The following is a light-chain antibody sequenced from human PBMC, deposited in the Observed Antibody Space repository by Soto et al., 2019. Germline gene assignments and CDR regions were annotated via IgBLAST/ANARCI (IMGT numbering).Light chain of an antibody. Sequence: EIVLTQSPGTLSLSPGERATLSCRASQSVSNSYLAWYQQKPGQAPRLLIYEASSRATGIPDRFSGSGSGTDFTLTITRLEPEDFAVYYCQQYGSEPMYIFGQGTKLEIK. J-gene: IGKJ2*01. V-gene: IGKV3-20*01. CDR3: QQYGSEPMYI. CDR1: QSVSNSY. CDR2: EAS.